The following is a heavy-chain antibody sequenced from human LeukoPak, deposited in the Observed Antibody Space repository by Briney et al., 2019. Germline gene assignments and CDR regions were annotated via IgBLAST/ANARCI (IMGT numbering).Heavy chain of an antibody. V-gene: IGHV3-23*01. CDR3: AKAPYYDILTGYYG. CDR1: GLTFSKFA. Sequence: GGSLRLSCVASGLTFSKFAMSWVRQAPGEGLEWVSVISGDSGTTVHADSVRARFSISRDNSKNTLYLQMDSLRAEDTAVYYCAKAPYYDILTGYYGWGQGTLVTVSS. D-gene: IGHD3-9*01. J-gene: IGHJ4*02. CDR2: ISGDSGTT.